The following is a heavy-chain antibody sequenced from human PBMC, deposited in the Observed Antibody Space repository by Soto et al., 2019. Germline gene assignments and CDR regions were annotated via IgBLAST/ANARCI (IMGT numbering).Heavy chain of an antibody. V-gene: IGHV4-4*02. CDR3: ARDGRESHYYGSGHYWHWFDR. CDR1: GGSISSSNW. D-gene: IGHD3-10*01. Sequence: SETLSLTCAVSGGSISSSNWWSWVRQPPGKGLEWIGEIYHSGSTNYNPSLKSRVTISVDKSKNQFSLKLSSVTAADTAVYYCARDGRESHYYGSGHYWHWFDRWGQRTLVTVSS. CDR2: IYHSGST. J-gene: IGHJ5*02.